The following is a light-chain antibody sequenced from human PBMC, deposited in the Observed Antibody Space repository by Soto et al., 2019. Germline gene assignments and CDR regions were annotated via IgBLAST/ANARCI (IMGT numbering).Light chain of an antibody. CDR2: EVS. CDR1: SSDVGSYNL. CDR3: CSYAGSSTSPYV. Sequence: QSVLTQPASVSGSPGQSITISCTGTSSDVGSYNLVPWYQQHPGKAPKLMIYEVSKRPSGVSNLFSGSKSGNTASLTISGLQAEDEADYYCCSYAGSSTSPYVFGTGTKVTV. V-gene: IGLV2-23*02. J-gene: IGLJ1*01.